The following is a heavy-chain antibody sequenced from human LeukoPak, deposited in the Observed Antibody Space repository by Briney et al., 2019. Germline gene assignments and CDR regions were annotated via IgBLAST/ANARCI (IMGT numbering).Heavy chain of an antibody. V-gene: IGHV3-74*01. CDR3: ARDTAHAFDI. CDR2: IISDGSNT. D-gene: IGHD5-18*01. CDR1: GFTFSSYW. J-gene: IGHJ3*02. Sequence: PGGSLRLSCAASGFTFSSYWMHWVRQVPGKGLVWVSRIISDGSNTAYAGSVKGRFTIFRDNAKNTLYLQMNSLRAEDTAVYYCARDTAHAFDIWGQGTMVTVSS.